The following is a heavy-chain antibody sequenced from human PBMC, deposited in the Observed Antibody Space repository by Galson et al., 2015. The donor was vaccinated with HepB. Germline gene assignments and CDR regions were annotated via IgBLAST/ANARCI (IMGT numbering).Heavy chain of an antibody. D-gene: IGHD6-19*01. V-gene: IGHV3-30-3*01. CDR1: GFTFSSYA. Sequence: SLRLSCAASGFTFSSYAMHWVRQAPGKGLEWVAVISYDGSNKYYADSVKGRFTISRDNSKNTLYLQMNSLRAEDTAVYYCARGGYGSGWYVYAFDIWGQGTMVTVSS. J-gene: IGHJ3*02. CDR3: ARGGYGSGWYVYAFDI. CDR2: ISYDGSNK.